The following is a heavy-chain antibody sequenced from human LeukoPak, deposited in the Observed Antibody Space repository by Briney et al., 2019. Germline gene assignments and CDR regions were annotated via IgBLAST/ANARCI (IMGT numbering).Heavy chain of an antibody. J-gene: IGHJ5*02. CDR2: IYTSGST. Sequence: SETLSLTCTVSGGSISSYYWSWIRQPAGKGLEWIGRIYTSGSTNYNPSLKSRVTMSVDTSKNQFSLKLSSVTAADTAVYYCARERTVVVITGGWFDPWGQGTLATASS. D-gene: IGHD3-22*01. CDR1: GGSISSYY. V-gene: IGHV4-4*07. CDR3: ARERTVVVITGGWFDP.